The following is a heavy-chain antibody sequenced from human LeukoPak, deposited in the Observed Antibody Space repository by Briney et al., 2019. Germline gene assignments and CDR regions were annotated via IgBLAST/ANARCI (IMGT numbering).Heavy chain of an antibody. CDR2: INWDGEST. J-gene: IGHJ4*02. Sequence: PGGSLRLSCAVSGLTFDDYGIRWVRQAPGKGLEWVSGINWDGESTGYGDSVEGRFLISRHNAENAVSLQMHAVRAEDAALYLCARDLSASGYSLAYWGRGTPVTVS. V-gene: IGHV3-20*01. CDR1: GLTFDDYG. CDR3: ARDLSASGYSLAY. D-gene: IGHD6-13*01.